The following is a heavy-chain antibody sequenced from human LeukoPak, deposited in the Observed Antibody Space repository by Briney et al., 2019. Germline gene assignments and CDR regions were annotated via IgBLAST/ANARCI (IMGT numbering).Heavy chain of an antibody. J-gene: IGHJ6*03. V-gene: IGHV4-39*01. Sequence: SETLSLTCTVSGGSITSYYWSWIRQPPGKGLELIGSLYYSGRTYYNPSLKSRGPISIDTSKNQFSLRLTSVTAADTAVYYCARRYCSGADCYGGDSYYYMDVWGKGTTVTISS. CDR3: ARRYCSGADCYGGDSYYYMDV. CDR1: GGSITSYY. CDR2: LYYSGRT. D-gene: IGHD2-2*01.